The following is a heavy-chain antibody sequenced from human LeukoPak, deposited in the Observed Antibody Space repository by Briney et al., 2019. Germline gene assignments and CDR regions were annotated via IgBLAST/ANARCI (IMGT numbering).Heavy chain of an antibody. CDR3: ARVSAVAGTGRYFDY. J-gene: IGHJ4*02. V-gene: IGHV1-2*06. D-gene: IGHD6-19*01. CDR1: GYTFTGYY. Sequence: ASVKVSCKASGYTFTGYYMHWVRRAPGQGLEWMGRINPNSGGTNYAQKFEGRVTMTRDTSISTAYMELSRLRSDDTAVYYCARVSAVAGTGRYFDYWGQGTLVTVSS. CDR2: INPNSGGT.